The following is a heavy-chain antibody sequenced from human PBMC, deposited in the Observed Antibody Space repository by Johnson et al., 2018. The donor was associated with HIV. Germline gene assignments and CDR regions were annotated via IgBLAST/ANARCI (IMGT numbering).Heavy chain of an antibody. D-gene: IGHD4-23*01. CDR1: GFTFDDYG. Sequence: VQLVESGGGVVRPGGSLRLSCAASGFTFDDYGMSWVRQAPGKGLEWVSGINWNGGSTGYADSAKGRFTISRDNAKNSLSLQMNSLRAEDTAVYYCASYGWGGNDAFDIWGQGTMVTVSS. CDR3: ASYGWGGNDAFDI. J-gene: IGHJ3*02. V-gene: IGHV3-20*04. CDR2: INWNGGST.